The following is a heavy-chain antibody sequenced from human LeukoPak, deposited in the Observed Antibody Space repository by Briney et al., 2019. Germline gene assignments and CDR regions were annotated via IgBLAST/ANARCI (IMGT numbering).Heavy chain of an antibody. D-gene: IGHD2-2*01. Sequence: GGSLRLSCAASGFTFSSYSMNWVRQAPGKGLEWVSSISSSSSYIYYADSVKGRFTISRDNAKNSLYLQMNSLRAEDTAVYYCARAAGAAMYYGMDVWGQGTTVTVSS. CDR1: GFTFSSYS. CDR3: ARAAGAAMYYGMDV. CDR2: ISSSSSYI. V-gene: IGHV3-21*01. J-gene: IGHJ6*02.